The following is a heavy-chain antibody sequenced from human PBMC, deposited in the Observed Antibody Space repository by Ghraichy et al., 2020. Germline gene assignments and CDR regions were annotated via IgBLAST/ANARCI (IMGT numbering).Heavy chain of an antibody. CDR2: ISSSSSYI. Sequence: GGSLRLSCAASGFTFSSYSMNWVRQAPGKGLEWVSSISSSSSYIYYADSVKGRFTISRDNAKNSLYLQMNSLRAEDTAVYYCAKQLITDYYYYGMDVWGQGTTVTVSS. CDR1: GFTFSSYS. J-gene: IGHJ6*02. CDR3: AKQLITDYYYYGMDV. V-gene: IGHV3-21*01. D-gene: IGHD6-6*01.